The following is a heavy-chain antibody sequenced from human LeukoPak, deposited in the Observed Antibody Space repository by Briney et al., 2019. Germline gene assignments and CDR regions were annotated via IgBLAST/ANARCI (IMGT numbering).Heavy chain of an antibody. CDR1: GDSVFSNSS. CDR3: ARERGYSYGLYYFDY. J-gene: IGHJ4*02. Sequence: SQTLSLTCAISGDSVFSNSSWNWIRQSPSRGLEWLGRTYYRSKWYNDYVVSVKSRININPDTSKNQFSLQLNSVTPEDTAVYYCARERGYSYGLYYFDYWGQGTLVTVSS. D-gene: IGHD5-18*01. CDR2: TYYRSKWYN. V-gene: IGHV6-1*01.